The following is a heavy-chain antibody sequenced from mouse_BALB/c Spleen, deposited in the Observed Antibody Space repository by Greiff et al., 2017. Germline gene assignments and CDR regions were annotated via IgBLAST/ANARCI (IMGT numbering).Heavy chain of an antibody. V-gene: IGHV3-6*02. CDR1: GYSITSGYY. CDR2: ISYDGSN. CDR3: ARHDGYYGYAMDY. D-gene: IGHD2-3*01. J-gene: IGHJ4*01. Sequence: EVHLVESGPGLVKPSQSLSLTCSVTGYSITSGYYWNWIRQFPGNKLEWMGYISYDGSNNYNPSLKNRISITRDTSKNQFFLKLNSVTTEDTATYYCARHDGYYGYAMDYWGQGTSVTVSS.